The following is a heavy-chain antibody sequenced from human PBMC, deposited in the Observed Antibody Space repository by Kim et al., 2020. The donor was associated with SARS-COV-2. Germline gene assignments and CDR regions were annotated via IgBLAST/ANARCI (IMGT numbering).Heavy chain of an antibody. D-gene: IGHD3-22*01. CDR3: ARVAYYDSSGADFDY. Sequence: PSLKSRVTISVDTSTNQFSLKLSSVTAADTAVYYCARVAYYDSSGADFDYWGQGTLVTVSS. V-gene: IGHV4-31*02. J-gene: IGHJ4*02.